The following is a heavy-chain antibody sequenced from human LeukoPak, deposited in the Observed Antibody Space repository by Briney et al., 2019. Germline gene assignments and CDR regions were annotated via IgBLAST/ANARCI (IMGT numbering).Heavy chain of an antibody. D-gene: IGHD3-16*01. CDR3: ASARRGGYFDY. CDR2: ISSSGSTI. V-gene: IGHV3-48*04. J-gene: IGHJ4*02. Sequence: GGSLRLSCAASGFTFSSYAMSWVRQAPGKGLEWVSYISSSGSTIYYADSVKGRFTISRDNAKNSLHLQMNSLRAEDTAVYYCASARRGGYFDYWGQGTLVTVSS. CDR1: GFTFSSYA.